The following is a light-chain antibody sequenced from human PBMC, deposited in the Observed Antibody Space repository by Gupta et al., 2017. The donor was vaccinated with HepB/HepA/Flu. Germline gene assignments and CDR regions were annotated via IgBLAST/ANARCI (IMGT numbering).Light chain of an antibody. CDR3: VQGTYWPLT. CDR1: QSLAYSDGNTF. CDR2: RVS. Sequence: AVMTQSPLFLPVTLGQPASISYRSSQSLAYSDGNTFLHWFQQRPGQSPRRLIYRVSKRDSGVPDRFSGSGSGTDFTLKISRVEAEDVGIYYCVQGTYWPLTFGGGTKVEIK. V-gene: IGKV2-30*01. J-gene: IGKJ4*01.